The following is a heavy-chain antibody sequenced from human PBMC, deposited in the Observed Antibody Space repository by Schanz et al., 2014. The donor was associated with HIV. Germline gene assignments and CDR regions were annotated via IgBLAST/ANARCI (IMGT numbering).Heavy chain of an antibody. Sequence: QVQLQESGPGLVKPSQTLSLTCTVSGGSITSGSFYWSWIRHHPGKGLEWIGYIYDTGNTYYNPSLQRRVAMSVDTSKNQFSLKLTSVTDADTAVYYCARIDGSWFDPWGQGTLVTVSS. V-gene: IGHV4-31*03. D-gene: IGHD1-26*01. J-gene: IGHJ5*02. CDR3: ARIDGSWFDP. CDR2: IYDTGNT. CDR1: GGSITSGSFY.